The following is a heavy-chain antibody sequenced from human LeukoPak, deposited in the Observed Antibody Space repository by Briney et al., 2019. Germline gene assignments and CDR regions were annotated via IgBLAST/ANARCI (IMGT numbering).Heavy chain of an antibody. Sequence: PGGSLRLSCAASGFTFSSYSMNWVRQAPGKGLEWVSSISSSSSYIYYADSVKGRFTISRDNAKNSLYLQMNSLRDEDTAIYYCARDTLEYSNSPDALDIWGQGTMVTVSS. D-gene: IGHD4-23*01. CDR3: ARDTLEYSNSPDALDI. CDR1: GFTFSSYS. CDR2: ISSSSSYI. V-gene: IGHV3-21*01. J-gene: IGHJ3*02.